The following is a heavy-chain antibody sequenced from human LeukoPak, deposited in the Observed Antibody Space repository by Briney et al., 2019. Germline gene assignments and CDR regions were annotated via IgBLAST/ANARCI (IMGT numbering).Heavy chain of an antibody. CDR1: GGSISSGGYY. V-gene: IGHV4-31*03. CDR3: AKGPDSSGYYYYVDY. CDR2: IYYSGST. J-gene: IGHJ4*02. Sequence: SETLSLTCTVPGGSISSGGYYWSWIRQHPGKGLEWIGYIYYSGSTYYNPSLKSRVTISVDTSKNQFSLKLSSVTAADTAVYYCAKGPDSSGYYYYVDYWGRGTLVTVSS. D-gene: IGHD3-22*01.